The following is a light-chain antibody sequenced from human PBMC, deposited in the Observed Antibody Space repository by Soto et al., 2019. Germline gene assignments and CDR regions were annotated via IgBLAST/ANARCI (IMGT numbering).Light chain of an antibody. CDR3: QQYGSSPQT. Sequence: DIQMTQSPSTLSASLGDRVTITCRASQNIERWLAWYQQKPGKAPKLLLYDVSSLESGVPSRFSGSGSGTDFTLTISRLEPEDFAVYSCQQYGSSPQTFGQGTKVDI. CDR2: DVS. CDR1: QNIERW. J-gene: IGKJ1*01. V-gene: IGKV1-5*01.